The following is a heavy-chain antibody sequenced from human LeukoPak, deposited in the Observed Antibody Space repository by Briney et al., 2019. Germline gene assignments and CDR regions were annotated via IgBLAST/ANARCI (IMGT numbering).Heavy chain of an antibody. J-gene: IGHJ4*02. Sequence: GGSLGLSXAASGFTFSSYWMSWVCQAPGKGMEWVASIKQDGSEKYYVDSVKGRFTISRDNAKNSLYLRMNSLRAEDTAVYYCARDGLPIYDSSGYYYSWGQGTLVTVSS. CDR1: GFTFSSYW. CDR2: IKQDGSEK. V-gene: IGHV3-7*01. D-gene: IGHD3-22*01. CDR3: ARDGLPIYDSSGYYYS.